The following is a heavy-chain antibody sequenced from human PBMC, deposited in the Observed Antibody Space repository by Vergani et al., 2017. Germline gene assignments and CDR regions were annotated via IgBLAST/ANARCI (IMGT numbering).Heavy chain of an antibody. V-gene: IGHV3-30-3*01. Sequence: QVQLVESGGGVVQPGRSLRLSCAASGFTFSSYAMHWVRQAPGKGLEWVAVISYDGSNKYHADSVKGRFTISRDNSKNTLYLQMNSLRAEDTAVYYCARDPGRWLQSLDYWGQGTLVTVSS. CDR2: ISYDGSNK. CDR1: GFTFSSYA. CDR3: ARDPGRWLQSLDY. J-gene: IGHJ4*02. D-gene: IGHD5-24*01.